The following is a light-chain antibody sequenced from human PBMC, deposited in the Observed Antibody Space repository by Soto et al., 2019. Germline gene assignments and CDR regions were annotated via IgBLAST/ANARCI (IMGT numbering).Light chain of an antibody. CDR2: LNSDGSH. CDR1: SGHSSYA. CDR3: QTWGTGIQV. V-gene: IGLV4-69*01. Sequence: QLVLTQSPSASASLGASVKLTCTLSSGHSSYAIAWHQQQPEKGPRYLMKLNSDGSHSKGDGSPDRFSGSSSGAERYLTISSLKSEDDADYYCQTWGTGIQVFGGGTKVTVL. J-gene: IGLJ2*01.